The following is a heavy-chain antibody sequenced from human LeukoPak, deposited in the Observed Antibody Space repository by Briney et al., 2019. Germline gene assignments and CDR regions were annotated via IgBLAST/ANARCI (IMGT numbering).Heavy chain of an antibody. D-gene: IGHD1-26*01. Sequence: GGSLRLSCAASGFTFSSYSMNWVRQAPGKGLEWVSSISSRSTYIYYADSVKGRFTISRDNSKNTFHLQMNSLRAEDTAVYYCAKDYSDSRVGDVFFEYWGQGTLVTVSS. J-gene: IGHJ4*02. V-gene: IGHV3-21*04. CDR1: GFTFSSYS. CDR2: ISSRSTYI. CDR3: AKDYSDSRVGDVFFEY.